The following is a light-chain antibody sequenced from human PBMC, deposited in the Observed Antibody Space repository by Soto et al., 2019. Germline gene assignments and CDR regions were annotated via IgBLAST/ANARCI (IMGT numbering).Light chain of an antibody. Sequence: DIQMTQSPSTLSVSVGDRVTITCRASQSINSWLAWYQQKPGKAPKLLIYDASNLQSGVPSRFSGSGSGTEFTLTISSLQPDDFATYYCQQGYSTPWTFGQGTKVEIK. CDR1: QSINSW. J-gene: IGKJ1*01. V-gene: IGKV1-5*01. CDR2: DAS. CDR3: QQGYSTPWT.